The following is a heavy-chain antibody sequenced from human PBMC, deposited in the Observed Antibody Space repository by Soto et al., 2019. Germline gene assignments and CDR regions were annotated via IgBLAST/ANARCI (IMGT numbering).Heavy chain of an antibody. Sequence: PGGSLRLSCAASGFTFSSYGMHWVRQAPGKGLEWVAVISYDGSNKYYADSVKGRFTISRDNSKNTLYLQMNSLRAEDTAVYYCAKVEMATIIGPTYEIDYWGQGTLVTVSS. J-gene: IGHJ4*02. D-gene: IGHD5-12*01. CDR2: ISYDGSNK. V-gene: IGHV3-30*18. CDR1: GFTFSSYG. CDR3: AKVEMATIIGPTYEIDY.